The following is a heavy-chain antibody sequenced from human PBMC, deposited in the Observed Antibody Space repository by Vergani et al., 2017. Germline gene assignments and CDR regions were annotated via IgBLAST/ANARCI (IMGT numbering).Heavy chain of an antibody. Sequence: QVHLVQSGAELKKPGASVKVSCKASGYTFTSYAMNWVRQAPGQGLEWMGWINTNTGNPTYAQRFTGRFVFSLDTSVSTAYLQISSLKTEDTAVYYCAKDIVVLVAAEAAFDMWGQGTMVTVSS. V-gene: IGHV7-4-1*02. CDR2: INTNTGNP. D-gene: IGHD2-15*01. J-gene: IGHJ3*02. CDR3: AKDIVVLVAAEAAFDM. CDR1: GYTFTSYA.